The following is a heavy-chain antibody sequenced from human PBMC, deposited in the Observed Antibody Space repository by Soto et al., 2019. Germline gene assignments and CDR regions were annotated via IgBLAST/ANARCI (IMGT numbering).Heavy chain of an antibody. J-gene: IGHJ4*02. CDR1: GFIVSRSH. CDR3: VRVTGAERH. V-gene: IGHV3-53*01. CDR2: IYNHGQI. Sequence: EVQLVESGGGLTQPGGSLRLSCVVSGFIVSRSHMMWVRQAPGKGLEGVSVIYNHGQINYVDPVKGRFTIARDNSKNTIYLQMTSLKVDDTAVYYCVRVTGAERHWGQGALVTVSS. D-gene: IGHD7-27*01.